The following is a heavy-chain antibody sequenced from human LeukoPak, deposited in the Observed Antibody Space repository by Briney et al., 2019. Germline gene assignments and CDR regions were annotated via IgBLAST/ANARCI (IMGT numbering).Heavy chain of an antibody. V-gene: IGHV3-33*01. CDR1: GITFRSYG. CDR2: IWYDGSNK. D-gene: IGHD2-15*01. J-gene: IGHJ4*02. CDR3: ATDRATQYFDY. Sequence: GRSLRLSCAASGITFRSYGMHWVRQAPGKGLDWVAFIWYDGSNKYYADSVKGRFTISRDNSRNTLFLQMNSLRAEDTAVYYCATDRATQYFDYWGQGTLVSVSS.